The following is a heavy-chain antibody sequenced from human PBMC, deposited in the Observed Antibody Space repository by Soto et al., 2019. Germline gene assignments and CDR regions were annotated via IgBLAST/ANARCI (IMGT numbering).Heavy chain of an antibody. D-gene: IGHD2-2*01. Sequence: EVQLVESGGGLVKPGGSLRLSCAASGFTFSSYSMNWVRQAPGKGLEWVSSISSSSSYIYYADSVKGRFTISRDNAKNSLDLQKKRLRGEDKAVYYWAGGFCSNNSCYYAFDIWGPRDNGHRLF. CDR3: AGGFCSNNSCYYAFDI. V-gene: IGHV3-21*01. J-gene: IGHJ3*02. CDR2: ISSSSSYI. CDR1: GFTFSSYS.